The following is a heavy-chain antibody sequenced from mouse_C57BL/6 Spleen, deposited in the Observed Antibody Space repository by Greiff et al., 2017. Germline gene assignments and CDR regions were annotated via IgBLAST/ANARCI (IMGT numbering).Heavy chain of an antibody. V-gene: IGHV5-16*01. Sequence: EVKLVESEGGLVQPGSSMKLSCTASGFTFSDYYMAWVRQVPEKGLEWVANINYDGSSTYYLDSLKSRFIISRDNAKTILYLQMSSLKSEDTATYYCARGLITTGFDYWGQGTTLTVSS. CDR2: INYDGSST. CDR1: GFTFSDYY. CDR3: ARGLITTGFDY. J-gene: IGHJ2*01. D-gene: IGHD1-1*01.